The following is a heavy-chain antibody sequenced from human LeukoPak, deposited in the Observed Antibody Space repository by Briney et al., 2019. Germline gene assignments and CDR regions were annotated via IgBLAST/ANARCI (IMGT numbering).Heavy chain of an antibody. CDR2: IYYSGST. J-gene: IGHJ6*03. D-gene: IGHD6-6*01. V-gene: IGHV4-59*01. CDR1: GFTFSSYA. CDR3: ARVLRIAARRGTYYYYYMDV. Sequence: LRLSCAASGFTFSSYAMSWVRQAPGKGLEWIGYIYYSGSTNYNPSLKSRVTISVDTSKNQFSLRLSSVTAADTAVYYCARVLRIAARRGTYYYYYMDVWGKGTTVTVSS.